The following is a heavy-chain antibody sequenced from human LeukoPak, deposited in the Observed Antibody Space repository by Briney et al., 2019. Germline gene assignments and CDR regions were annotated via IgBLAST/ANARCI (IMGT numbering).Heavy chain of an antibody. J-gene: IGHJ5*02. V-gene: IGHV1-2*02. CDR1: GYTFTGYY. CDR2: INPNSGGT. Sequence: SVKVSCKASGYTFTGYYMHWVRQAPGQGLEWMGWINPNSGGTNYAQKFQGRVTMTRDTSISTAYMELSRLRSDDTAVYYCARGQYYYGSGSYASGFDPWGQGTLVTVSS. CDR3: ARGQYYYGSGSYASGFDP. D-gene: IGHD3-10*01.